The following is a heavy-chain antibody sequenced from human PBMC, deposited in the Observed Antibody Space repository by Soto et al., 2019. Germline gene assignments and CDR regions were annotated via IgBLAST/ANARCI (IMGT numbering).Heavy chain of an antibody. CDR3: ERHNSQGPSWFDP. Sequence: QVQLVQSGAEVKKPGASVKVSCKASGYTFTSYGISWVRQAPGQGLEWVGWISGYDGNTDYAHKFRGRVTMTTDTSTNTADMDRRSLRPDDTAASSCERHNSQGPSWFDPWGQGTPVTVSS. CDR2: ISGYDGNT. D-gene: IGHD1-1*01. CDR1: GYTFTSYG. J-gene: IGHJ5*02. V-gene: IGHV1-18*01.